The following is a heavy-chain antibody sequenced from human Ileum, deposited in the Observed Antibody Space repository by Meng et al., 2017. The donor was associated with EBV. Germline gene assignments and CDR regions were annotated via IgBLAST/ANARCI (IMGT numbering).Heavy chain of an antibody. Sequence: GQLLGPGPGLVKPSGTLSLTCAGSGGSISSSNWWSGVCQPPGKGLEWIGEIYHSGSTNYNPSLKSRVTISVDKSKNQFSLNLSSVTAADTAVYYCARVGQWLPIDYWGQGTLVTVPS. J-gene: IGHJ4*02. D-gene: IGHD6-19*01. V-gene: IGHV4-4*02. CDR1: GGSISSSNW. CDR2: IYHSGST. CDR3: ARVGQWLPIDY.